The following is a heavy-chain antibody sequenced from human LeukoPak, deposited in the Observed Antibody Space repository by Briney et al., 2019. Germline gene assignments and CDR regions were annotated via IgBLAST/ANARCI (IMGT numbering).Heavy chain of an antibody. V-gene: IGHV4-59*01. CDR3: ARTVSGYYFNA. CDR2: VAYSGAT. J-gene: IGHJ5*02. Sequence: PSETLSLTCTVSSGSTNGYYWSWIRQPPGKRLEWIGYVAYSGATNYNLSFKSRVTVSLDTSKTQFSLRLSSVTAADTAFYYCARTVSGYYFNAWGSGTLVTVSS. CDR1: SGSTNGYY. D-gene: IGHD5-12*01.